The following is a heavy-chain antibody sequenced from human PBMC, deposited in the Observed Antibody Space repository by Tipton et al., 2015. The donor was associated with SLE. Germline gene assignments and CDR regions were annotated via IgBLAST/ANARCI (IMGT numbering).Heavy chain of an antibody. CDR1: GGSISSSSYY. Sequence: TLSLTCTVSGGSISSSSYYWGWIRQPPGKGLEWIGSIYYSGSTYYNPSPKSRVTISVDTSKNQFSLKLSSVTAADTAVYYCARGCGGDCLIPEYFQHWGQGTLVTVSS. J-gene: IGHJ1*01. V-gene: IGHV4-39*07. CDR2: IYYSGST. CDR3: ARGCGGDCLIPEYFQH. D-gene: IGHD2-21*01.